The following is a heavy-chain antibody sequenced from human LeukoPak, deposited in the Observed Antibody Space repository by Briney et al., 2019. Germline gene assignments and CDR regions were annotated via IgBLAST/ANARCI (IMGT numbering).Heavy chain of an antibody. CDR3: LSGYSAQHLVDY. CDR2: ISGSGDRT. J-gene: IGHJ4*02. D-gene: IGHD6-25*01. Sequence: GGSLRLSCAASGFTFSAYAMSWVRQAPGKGPEWISVISGSGDRTYYADSVKGRFTISRDISKNTPYLQMSSLRAEDTAVYYCLSGYSAQHLVDYWGQGTLVTVSS. V-gene: IGHV3-23*01. CDR1: GFTFSAYA.